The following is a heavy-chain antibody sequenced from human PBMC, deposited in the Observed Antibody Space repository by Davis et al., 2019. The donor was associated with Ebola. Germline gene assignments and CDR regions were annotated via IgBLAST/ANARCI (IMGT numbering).Heavy chain of an antibody. CDR1: GFTFSSYA. D-gene: IGHD2-15*01. CDR2: ISYDGSNK. Sequence: GGSLRLSCAASGFTFSSYAMHWVRQAPGKGLEWVAVISYDGSNKYYADSVKGQFTISRDNSKNTLYLQMNSLRAEDTAVYYCARSQDIVVVVAATLGYWGQGTLVTVSS. J-gene: IGHJ4*02. V-gene: IGHV3-30-3*01. CDR3: ARSQDIVVVVAATLGY.